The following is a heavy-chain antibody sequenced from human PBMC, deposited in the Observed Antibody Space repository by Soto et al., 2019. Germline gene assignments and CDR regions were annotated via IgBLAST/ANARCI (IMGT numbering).Heavy chain of an antibody. D-gene: IGHD6-13*01. V-gene: IGHV4-31*03. CDR3: ARGLAAAGLFGFGP. CDR2: LFYSGST. J-gene: IGHJ5*02. Sequence: SDTLSLTCTVSGVSISRHGSCLRWIRPHPGKGLEWIGCLFYSGSTYYHPSLKSRVPISVDTSNNQFSLKLSSVPAADTAVYYCARGLAAAGLFGFGPWGQGTLVTVSS. CDR1: GVSISRHGSC.